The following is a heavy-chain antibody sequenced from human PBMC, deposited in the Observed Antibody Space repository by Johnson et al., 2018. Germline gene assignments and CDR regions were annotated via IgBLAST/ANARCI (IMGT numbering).Heavy chain of an antibody. Sequence: AQLVESGGGLVQPGRSLRLSCTASGFTFGDYAMSWFRQAPGKGLEWVGFIGSKAYGGTTEYAASVKGRFTISRDDSKSIAYLQMNSLKTEDTAVYYCTRGVGGYSYGVDYWGQGTLVTVSS. V-gene: IGHV3-49*03. CDR3: TRGVGGYSYGVDY. J-gene: IGHJ4*02. CDR2: IGSKAYGGTT. D-gene: IGHD5-18*01. CDR1: GFTFGDYA.